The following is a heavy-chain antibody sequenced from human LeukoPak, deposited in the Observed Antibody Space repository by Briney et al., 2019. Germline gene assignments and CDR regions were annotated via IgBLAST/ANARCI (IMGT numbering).Heavy chain of an antibody. J-gene: IGHJ4*02. Sequence: GSLRLSCAASGFTFSDYYMSWIRQAPGKGLEWVSYISSSGSTIYYADSVKGRFTISRDNAKNSLYLQMNSLRAEDTAVYYCARKQRTSWHFDYWGQGTLVTVSS. D-gene: IGHD6-13*01. CDR2: ISSSGSTI. CDR1: GFTFSDYY. CDR3: ARKQRTSWHFDY. V-gene: IGHV3-11*04.